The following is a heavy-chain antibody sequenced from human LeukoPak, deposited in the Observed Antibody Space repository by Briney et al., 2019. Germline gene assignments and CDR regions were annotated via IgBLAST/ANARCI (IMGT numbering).Heavy chain of an antibody. Sequence: ASVKVSCKASGYTFTINHIHWVRQAPGQGLEWMGVINPSGDSTTYAQNFQGRVTMTRDTSTSTVYMELRSLRSEDTAIYFCAKLATSDTGETYWGQGTLVTVSS. CDR3: AKLATSDTGETY. D-gene: IGHD3-16*01. CDR2: INPSGDST. V-gene: IGHV1-46*01. J-gene: IGHJ4*02. CDR1: GYTFTINH.